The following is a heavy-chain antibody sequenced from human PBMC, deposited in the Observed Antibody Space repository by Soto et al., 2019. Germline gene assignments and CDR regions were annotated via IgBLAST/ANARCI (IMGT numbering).Heavy chain of an antibody. CDR3: ATGGSVAGRFGY. Sequence: EVQLVESGGGLVQPGGSLRLSCAASGFTFSSYWMSWVRQAPGKGLEWVANIKQDGSEKYYVDSVKGRFTISRDNAKSSLCLKMNSLRAEDTAVYYCATGGSVAGRFGYWGQGSLVTVSS. J-gene: IGHJ4*02. CDR1: GFTFSSYW. D-gene: IGHD6-19*01. V-gene: IGHV3-7*01. CDR2: IKQDGSEK.